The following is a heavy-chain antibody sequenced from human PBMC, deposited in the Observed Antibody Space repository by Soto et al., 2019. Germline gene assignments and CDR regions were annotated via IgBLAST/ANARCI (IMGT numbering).Heavy chain of an antibody. Sequence: QVQLVQSGAEEKKPGASVKVSCKASGYTFTSYAMHWVRQAPGPRLEWMGWINAGNGNTKYSQKFQGRVTITRDTSASTAYTELSSLRSEDTAGYYCSRSIVVVTALDYWGQGTLVTVSA. CDR1: GYTFTSYA. D-gene: IGHD2-21*02. CDR2: INAGNGNT. V-gene: IGHV1-3*05. J-gene: IGHJ4*02. CDR3: SRSIVVVTALDY.